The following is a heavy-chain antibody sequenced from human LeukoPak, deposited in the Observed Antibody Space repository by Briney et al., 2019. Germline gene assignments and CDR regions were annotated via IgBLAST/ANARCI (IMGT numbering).Heavy chain of an antibody. CDR3: ARGGSYDTFDY. D-gene: IGHD1-26*01. CDR1: GFTFSSYT. J-gene: IGHJ4*02. Sequence: GGSLRLSCAASGFTFSSYTINWVRQAPGKGLEWVSSISSSSSYIYYADSAKGRFTISRDNAKNSLYLQMNSLRAEDTAVYYCARGGSYDTFDYWGQGTLVTVSS. V-gene: IGHV3-21*01. CDR2: ISSSSSYI.